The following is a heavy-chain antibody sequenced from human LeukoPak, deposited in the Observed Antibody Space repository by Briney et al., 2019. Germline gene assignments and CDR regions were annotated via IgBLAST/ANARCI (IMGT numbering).Heavy chain of an antibody. CDR2: ISSSGSTI. CDR3: ARTGIAVAGLDY. CDR1: GFTFSSYE. Sequence: GGSLRLSCAASGFTFSSYEMNWVRQAPGKGLEWVSYISSSGSTIYYADSVKGRLTISRDNAKNSPYLQMNSLRAEDTAVYYCARTGIAVAGLDYWGQGTLVTVSS. D-gene: IGHD6-19*01. V-gene: IGHV3-48*03. J-gene: IGHJ4*02.